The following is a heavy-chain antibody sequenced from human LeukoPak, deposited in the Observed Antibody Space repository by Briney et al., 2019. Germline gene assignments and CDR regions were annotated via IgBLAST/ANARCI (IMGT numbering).Heavy chain of an antibody. Sequence: ASVKVSCKASGYTFTSYAMHWVRQAPGQRLEWMGWINAGNGNTKYSQKFQGRVTITRDTSASTAYMELRSLRSDDTAVYYCARESGSYYNRDYYYYMDVWGKGTTVTVSS. D-gene: IGHD3-10*01. J-gene: IGHJ6*03. CDR1: GYTFTSYA. V-gene: IGHV1-3*01. CDR2: INAGNGNT. CDR3: ARESGSYYNRDYYYYMDV.